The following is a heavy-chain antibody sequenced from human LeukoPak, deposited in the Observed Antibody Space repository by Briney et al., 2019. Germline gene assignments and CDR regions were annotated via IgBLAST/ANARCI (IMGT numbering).Heavy chain of an antibody. D-gene: IGHD2-2*01. CDR2: IKFDDTVK. CDR3: ARDPGSSAFDY. CDR1: GFNFGTYW. V-gene: IGHV3-7*01. Sequence: GGSLRLSCTAAGFNFGTYWMSWVRQSPEKGLEFVANIKFDDTVKNYVDSVKGRFTISRDNPSNSVYLQMDSLRPEDTALYYCARDPGSSAFDYWGQGAKVTVSS. J-gene: IGHJ4*02.